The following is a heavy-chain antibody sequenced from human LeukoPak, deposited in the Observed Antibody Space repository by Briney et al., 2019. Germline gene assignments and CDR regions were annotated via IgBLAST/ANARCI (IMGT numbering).Heavy chain of an antibody. Sequence: SETLSLTCAVYGGSFSGYYRSWIRQPPGKGLEWIGEINHSGSTNYNPSLKSRVTISVDTSKNQFSLKLSSVTAEDTAIYYCARRAGEYSHPYDYWGQGTLVTVSS. J-gene: IGHJ4*02. CDR2: INHSGST. D-gene: IGHD2-15*01. CDR3: ARRAGEYSHPYDY. CDR1: GGSFSGYY. V-gene: IGHV4-34*01.